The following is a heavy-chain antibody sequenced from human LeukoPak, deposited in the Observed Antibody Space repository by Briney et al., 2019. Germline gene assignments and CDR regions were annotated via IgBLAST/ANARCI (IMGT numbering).Heavy chain of an antibody. CDR3: AKYSDGDYGYFQH. J-gene: IGHJ1*01. Sequence: GGSLRLSCAASGFTFSSYAMSWVRQAPGKGLEWVSAISGSGGSTYYADSVKGRFTISRDNSKNTLYVEMNSLRAEDTAVYYCAKYSDGDYGYFQHWGQGTLVTVSS. D-gene: IGHD4-17*01. CDR1: GFTFSSYA. CDR2: ISGSGGST. V-gene: IGHV3-23*01.